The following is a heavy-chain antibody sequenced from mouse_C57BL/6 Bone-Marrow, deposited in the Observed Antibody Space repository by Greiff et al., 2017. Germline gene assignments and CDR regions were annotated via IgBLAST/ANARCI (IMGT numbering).Heavy chain of an antibody. V-gene: IGHV1-81*01. CDR1: GYTFTSYG. Sequence: QVQLQQSGAELARPGASVKLSCKASGYTFTSYGISWVKQRTGQGLEWIGEIYPRSGNTYYNEKFKGKATLTADKSSSTAYMELRSLASEDSAVYFCARPSSNWDAMDYWGQGTSVTVSS. CDR2: IYPRSGNT. D-gene: IGHD4-1*01. J-gene: IGHJ4*01. CDR3: ARPSSNWDAMDY.